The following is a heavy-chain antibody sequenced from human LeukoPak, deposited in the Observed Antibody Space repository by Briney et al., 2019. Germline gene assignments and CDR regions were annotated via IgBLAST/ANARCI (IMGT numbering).Heavy chain of an antibody. J-gene: IGHJ5*02. D-gene: IGHD3-22*01. V-gene: IGHV1-2*02. Sequence: GASVKVSCKASGYTFTGYYMHWVRQAPGQGLEWMGWINPNSGGTNYAQKFQGRVTMTRDTSISTAYMELSSLRSEDTAVYYCARGLDYYDSSGYYSGWFDPWGQGTLVTVSS. CDR3: ARGLDYYDSSGYYSGWFDP. CDR2: INPNSGGT. CDR1: GYTFTGYY.